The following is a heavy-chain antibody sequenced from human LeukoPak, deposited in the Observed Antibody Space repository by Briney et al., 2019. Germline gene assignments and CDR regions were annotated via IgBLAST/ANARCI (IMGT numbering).Heavy chain of an antibody. CDR3: TRDLSLAAPQGFDY. V-gene: IGHV3-21*01. Sequence: GGSLRLSCTASGFTFRRYSLNWVRQAPGKGLEWVSTISSGSDYIYYADSVRGRFTISRDNAENSLYLQMNSLRAEDTAVYYCTRDLSLAAPQGFDYWGQGTLVTVS. CDR1: GFTFRRYS. D-gene: IGHD6-6*01. CDR2: ISSGSDYI. J-gene: IGHJ4*02.